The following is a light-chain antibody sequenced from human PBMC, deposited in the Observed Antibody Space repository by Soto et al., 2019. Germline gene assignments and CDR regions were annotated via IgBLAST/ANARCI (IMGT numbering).Light chain of an antibody. J-gene: IGKJ3*01. CDR3: QQGGNWPPT. Sequence: EIVLTQSPATLSLSPGERATLSCRASQSVSSFLAWYQQKPGQPPRLLIYDASNRATGIPGRVSGSGSGTDFSLTISSLEPDDFAAYYCQQGGNWPPTFGPETKVDI. CDR1: QSVSSF. CDR2: DAS. V-gene: IGKV3-11*01.